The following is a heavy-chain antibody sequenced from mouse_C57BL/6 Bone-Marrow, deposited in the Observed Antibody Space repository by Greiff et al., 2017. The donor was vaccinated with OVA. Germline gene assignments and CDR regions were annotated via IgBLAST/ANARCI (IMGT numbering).Heavy chain of an antibody. J-gene: IGHJ2*01. CDR1: GYTFTSYW. CDR2: IYPGSGST. D-gene: IGHD1-1*01. V-gene: IGHV1-55*01. CDR3: ARRGGSSYNCWDY. Sequence: QVQLQQPGAELVKPGASVKMSCKASGYTFTSYWITWVKQRPGQGLEWIGDIYPGSGSTNYNEKFKSKATLTVDTSSSTAYRQLSSRTSEDSAVDYCARRGGSSYNCWDYWGQGTTLTVSS.